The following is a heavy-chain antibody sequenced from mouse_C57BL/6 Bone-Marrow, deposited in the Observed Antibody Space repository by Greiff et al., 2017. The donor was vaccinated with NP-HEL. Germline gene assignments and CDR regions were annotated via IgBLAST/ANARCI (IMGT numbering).Heavy chain of an antibody. CDR2: SRNKANDYTT. CDR1: GFTFSDFY. CDR3: ARDGGYVDYYAMDY. V-gene: IGHV7-1*01. D-gene: IGHD3-1*01. Sequence: EVNLVESGGGLVQSGRSLRLSCATSGFTFSDFYMEWVRQAPGKGLEWIAASRNKANDYTTEYSASVKGRFIVSRDTSQSILYLQMNALRAEDTAIYYCARDGGYVDYYAMDYWGQGTSVTVSS. J-gene: IGHJ4*01.